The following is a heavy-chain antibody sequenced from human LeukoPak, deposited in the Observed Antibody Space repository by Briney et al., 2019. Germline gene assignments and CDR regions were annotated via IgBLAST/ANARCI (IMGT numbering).Heavy chain of an antibody. D-gene: IGHD3-3*01. CDR1: GFTFSSYA. V-gene: IGHV3-30*03. CDR3: ARGVSGYYYLDY. J-gene: IGHJ4*02. Sequence: GGSLRLSCAASGFTFSSYAMTWVRQAPGKGLEWVALLSYDGLYKYYADSVMGRFTISRDSSKKTLYLQMNSLRAEDTAVYYCARGVSGYYYLDYWGQGTLVTVSS. CDR2: LSYDGLYK.